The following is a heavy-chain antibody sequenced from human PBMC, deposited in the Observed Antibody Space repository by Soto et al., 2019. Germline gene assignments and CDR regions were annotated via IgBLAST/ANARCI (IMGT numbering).Heavy chain of an antibody. Sequence: QVQLLESGGGVVQPGRSLRLSCEASGFTFSTYGMHWVLQAPGKGLEWVAIISSDENTRYYADSLKGRFTISRDNSKNTLYLDMSNTTPEDTAVYYCEKEVLADGQGWFDPWGQGTLVTVSS. CDR3: EKEVLADGQGWFDP. J-gene: IGHJ5*02. D-gene: IGHD3-3*01. CDR1: GFTFSTYG. V-gene: IGHV3-30*18. CDR2: ISSDENTR.